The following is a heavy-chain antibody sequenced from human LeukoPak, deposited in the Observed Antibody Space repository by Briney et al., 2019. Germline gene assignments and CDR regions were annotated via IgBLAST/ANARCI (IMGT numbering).Heavy chain of an antibody. CDR1: GFTFGDYA. CDR3: TRDFPPLGTDY. J-gene: IGHJ4*02. V-gene: IGHV3-49*04. CDR2: IRSKAYGGTT. D-gene: IGHD7-27*01. Sequence: PGGSLRLSCTASGFTFGDYAMSWVRQAPEKGLEWVGFIRSKAYGGTTEYAASVKGRFTISRDDSKSIAYQQMNSLKTEDTAVYHCTRDFPPLGTDYWGQGTLVTVSS.